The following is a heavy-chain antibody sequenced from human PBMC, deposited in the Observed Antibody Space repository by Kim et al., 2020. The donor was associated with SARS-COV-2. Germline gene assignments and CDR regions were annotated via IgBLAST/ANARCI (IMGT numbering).Heavy chain of an antibody. D-gene: IGHD3-9*01. CDR1: GGTFSSYA. V-gene: IGHV1-69*13. CDR3: ARARRQILTGYSNYYYYGMDV. CDR2: IIHIFGTA. J-gene: IGHJ6*02. Sequence: SVKVSCKASGGTFSSYAISWVRQAPGQGLEWMGGIIHIFGTANYAQKFQGRVTITADESTSTAYMELSSLRSEDTAVYYCARARRQILTGYSNYYYYGMDVWGQGTTVTVSS.